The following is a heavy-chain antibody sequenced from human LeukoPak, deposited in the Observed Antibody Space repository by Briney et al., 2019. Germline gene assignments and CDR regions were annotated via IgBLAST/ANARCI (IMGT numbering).Heavy chain of an antibody. J-gene: IGHJ4*02. V-gene: IGHV3-30*18. Sequence: PGGSLRLSCAASGFTFSSYGMHWVRQAPGKGLEWVAVISYDGSNKYYADSVKGRFTISRDNSKNTLYLQMNSLRAEDTAVYYCAKDRSYYYVFDYWGQGTLVTVSS. CDR1: GFTFSSYG. CDR2: ISYDGSNK. D-gene: IGHD3-22*01. CDR3: AKDRSYYYVFDY.